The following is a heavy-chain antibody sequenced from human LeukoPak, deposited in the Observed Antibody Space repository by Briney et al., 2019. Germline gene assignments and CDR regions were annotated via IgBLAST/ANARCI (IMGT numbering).Heavy chain of an antibody. CDR2: IYTSGST. V-gene: IGHV4-61*02. D-gene: IGHD2-2*01. CDR3: ARYCSSTSCAAKVDY. J-gene: IGHJ4*02. Sequence: SQTLSLTCTVSGGSISSGCYYWSWIRQPAGKGLEWIGRIYTSGSTNYNPSLKSRVTISVDTSKNQFSLKLSSVTAADTAVYYCARYCSSTSCAAKVDYWGQGTLVTVSS. CDR1: GGSISSGCYY.